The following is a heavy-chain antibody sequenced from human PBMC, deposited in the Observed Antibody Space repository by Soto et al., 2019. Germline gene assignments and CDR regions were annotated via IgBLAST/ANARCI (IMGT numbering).Heavy chain of an antibody. CDR1: GGTFSSYT. Sequence: SVKVSCKASGGTFSSYTISWVRHAPGQGLEWMGRIIPILGIANYAQKLQGRVTITADKSTSTAYMELSSLRSEDTAVYYCARDHLGGDPVPYYYYYMDVWGKGTTVTVSS. CDR3: ARDHLGGDPVPYYYYYMDV. CDR2: IIPILGIA. D-gene: IGHD2-21*02. J-gene: IGHJ6*03. V-gene: IGHV1-69*04.